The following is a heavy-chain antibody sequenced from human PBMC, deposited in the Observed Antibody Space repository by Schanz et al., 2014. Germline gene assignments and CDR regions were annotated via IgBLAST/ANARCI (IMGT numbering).Heavy chain of an antibody. V-gene: IGHV4-30-4*07. CDR2: IYSSGST. D-gene: IGHD4-17*01. CDR3: ARDRGMTTSDYYYGMDV. CDR1: GGSISSGAYS. J-gene: IGHJ6*02. Sequence: QVQLQESGPRLVKPSQTLSLTCTVSGGSISSGAYSWSWIRQPPGKRPEWIGYIYSSGSTYYNPSLKSRVSMSIDTPKNQFSRKLSSVTAADTAVYYCARDRGMTTSDYYYGMDVWGQGTTVTVSS.